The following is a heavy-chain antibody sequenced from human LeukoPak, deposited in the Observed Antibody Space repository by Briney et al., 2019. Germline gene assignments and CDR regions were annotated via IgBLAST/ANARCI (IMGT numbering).Heavy chain of an antibody. V-gene: IGHV1-2*02. Sequence: GASVKVSCKASGYTFTGYCMHWVRQAPGQGLEWMGWINPNSGGTNYAQKFQGRVTMTRDTSISTAYMELSRLRSDDTAVYYCARNCGGDCFYSPRFDYWGQGTLVTVSS. CDR2: INPNSGGT. CDR3: ARNCGGDCFYSPRFDY. CDR1: GYTFTGYC. J-gene: IGHJ4*02. D-gene: IGHD2-21*02.